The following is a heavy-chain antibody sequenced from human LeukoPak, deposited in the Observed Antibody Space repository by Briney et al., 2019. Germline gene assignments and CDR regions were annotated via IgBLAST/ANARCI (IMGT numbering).Heavy chain of an antibody. Sequence: SETLSLTCTVSGGCISSYYWSWIRQPPGKGLEWIGYIYTSGSTNYNPSLKSRVTISVDTSKNQFSLKLSSVTAADTAVYYCARLHAPAKTYCSSTSCYRYYYYYMDVWGKGTTVTVSS. CDR1: GGCISSYY. V-gene: IGHV4-4*09. D-gene: IGHD2-2*01. CDR2: IYTSGST. CDR3: ARLHAPAKTYCSSTSCYRYYYYYMDV. J-gene: IGHJ6*03.